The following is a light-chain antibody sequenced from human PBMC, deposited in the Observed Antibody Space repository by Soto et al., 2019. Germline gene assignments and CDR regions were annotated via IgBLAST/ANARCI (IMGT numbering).Light chain of an antibody. V-gene: IGLV2-14*01. CDR2: AVS. J-gene: IGLJ1*01. Sequence: QSALTQPASVSGSPGQSITISCTGTSSDVGGYNYVSWYQQHPGKAPKLMIYAVSNRPSGVSTRFSGYKSSNTASLTISGLQAEDEADYHCSSYTTSSTLLYVFGTGTKLTVL. CDR1: SSDVGGYNY. CDR3: SSYTTSSTLLYV.